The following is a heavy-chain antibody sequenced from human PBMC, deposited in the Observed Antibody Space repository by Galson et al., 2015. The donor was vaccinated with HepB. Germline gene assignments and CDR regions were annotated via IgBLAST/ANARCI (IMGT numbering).Heavy chain of an antibody. CDR2: IRVSNGNT. V-gene: IGHV1-18*01. Sequence: SVKVSCKAVGYTFDTYGITCVRQAPGQGLEWMGWIRVSNGNTTYAQKFQDRVTMTADRGTRTAYMEVTSLRSEDTAVYYCARDDLIVGANPDYWGQGTLVIVSS. J-gene: IGHJ4*02. D-gene: IGHD1-26*01. CDR1: GYTFDTYG. CDR3: ARDDLIVGANPDY.